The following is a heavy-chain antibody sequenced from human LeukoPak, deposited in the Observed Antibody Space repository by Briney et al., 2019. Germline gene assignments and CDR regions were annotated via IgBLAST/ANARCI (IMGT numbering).Heavy chain of an antibody. J-gene: IGHJ3*02. CDR2: TYYRSQWYY. V-gene: IGHV6-1*01. CDR3: ARRLGGLGAFDI. D-gene: IGHD3-10*01. CDR1: GDSVSSNSAS. Sequence: SQTLSLTCAISGDSVSSNSASWNWVRQSPSRGLEWLGRTYYRSQWYYDYPVSVKSRVSINPDTSKNHFSLQLNSVTPEDTAVYYRARRLGGLGAFDIWGQGTMVTVSS.